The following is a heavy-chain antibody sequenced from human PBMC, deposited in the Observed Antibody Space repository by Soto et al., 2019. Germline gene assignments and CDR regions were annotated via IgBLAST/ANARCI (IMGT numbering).Heavy chain of an antibody. J-gene: IGHJ4*02. CDR1: GGSFSGYY. CDR2: INHSGST. V-gene: IGHV4-34*01. D-gene: IGHD1-1*01. Sequence: SETLSLTCAVYGGSFSGYYWSWIRQPPGKGLEWIGEINHSGSTNYNPSLKSRVTISVDTSKNQFSLKLSSVTAADTAVYYCARGTTGKADYWGQGTLVTVSS. CDR3: ARGTTGKADY.